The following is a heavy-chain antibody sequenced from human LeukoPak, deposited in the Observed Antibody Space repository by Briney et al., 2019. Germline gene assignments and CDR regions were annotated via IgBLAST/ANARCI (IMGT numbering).Heavy chain of an antibody. D-gene: IGHD6-6*01. J-gene: IGHJ6*02. CDR1: GFTFSSYW. CDR3: ARGLSIAARYHYYYGMDV. CDR2: IKQDGSEK. Sequence: GGSLRLSCAASGFTFSSYWMSWVRQAPGKGLEWVANIKQDGSEKYYVDSVKGRFTISRDNAKSSLYLQMNSLRAEDTAVYYCARGLSIAARYHYYYGMDVWGQGTTVTVSS. V-gene: IGHV3-7*03.